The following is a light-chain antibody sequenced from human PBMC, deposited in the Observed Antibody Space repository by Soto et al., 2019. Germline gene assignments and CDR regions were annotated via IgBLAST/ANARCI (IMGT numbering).Light chain of an antibody. V-gene: IGLV2-23*02. CDR3: CSFAGSSTVV. CDR2: EVN. CDR1: SSGVGRYDL. Sequence: QSVLTQPASVSGSPGQSITISCTGTSSGVGRYDLVSWYQHHPGHAPKLIIAEVNKRPSGVSNRFSGSKSGNTASLTISGLQADDEADYHCCSFAGSSTVVFGTGTKVTVL. J-gene: IGLJ1*01.